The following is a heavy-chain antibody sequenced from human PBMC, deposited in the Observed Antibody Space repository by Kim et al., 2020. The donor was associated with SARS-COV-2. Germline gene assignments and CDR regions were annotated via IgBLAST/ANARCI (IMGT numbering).Heavy chain of an antibody. CDR3: ARPRGLVGATPQWFGP. CDR2: IYSSGST. Sequence: SETLSLTCTVSGGSITSSSYWAWIRQSPGKGLEWIGSIYSSGSTYYNPSLKSRVTISRDTSKNVLSLTLTSISAADTAVYFCARPRGLVGATPQWFGPWG. J-gene: IGHJ5*02. V-gene: IGHV4-39*02. CDR1: GGSITSSSY. D-gene: IGHD1-26*01.